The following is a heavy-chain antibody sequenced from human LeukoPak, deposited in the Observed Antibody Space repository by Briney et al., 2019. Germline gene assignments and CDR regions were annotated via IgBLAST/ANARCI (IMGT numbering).Heavy chain of an antibody. Sequence: SVKVSCKASGYTFTSYAISWVRQAPGQGLEWMGRIIPILGIANYAQKFQGRVAITADKSTSTAYMELSSLRSEDTAVYYCARARAGYYDSSGYYPLNYWGQGTLVTVSS. CDR2: IIPILGIA. CDR1: GYTFTSYA. CDR3: ARARAGYYDSSGYYPLNY. D-gene: IGHD3-22*01. J-gene: IGHJ4*02. V-gene: IGHV1-69*04.